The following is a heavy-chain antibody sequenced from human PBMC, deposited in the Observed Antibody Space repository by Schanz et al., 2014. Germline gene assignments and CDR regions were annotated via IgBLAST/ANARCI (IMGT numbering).Heavy chain of an antibody. CDR1: GDSVNSNY. V-gene: IGHV4-59*08. CDR3: ARNKYTSGWYYFDY. Sequence: QVQLQESGPGLVKPSETLSLTCTVSGDSVNSNYWNWIRQSPGRGLEWIGHFYNPGSTNYNPSLKSRPTISKDTPTNQASLKRPSVPAADTAVYFCARNKYTSGWYYFDYWGQGVLVTVSS. CDR2: FYNPGST. J-gene: IGHJ4*02. D-gene: IGHD6-19*01.